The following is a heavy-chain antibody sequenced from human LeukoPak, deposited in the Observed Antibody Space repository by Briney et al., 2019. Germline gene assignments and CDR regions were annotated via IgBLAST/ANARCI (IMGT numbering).Heavy chain of an antibody. J-gene: IGHJ4*02. V-gene: IGHV6-1*01. CDR1: GDSVSSNGAA. D-gene: IGHD3-16*01. CDR2: TYYRSKWYN. Sequence: PSQTLSLTCAISGDSVSSNGAAWNWIRQSPSRGLEWLGRTYYRSKWYNDYAVSVRGRITINPDTSKIQFSLQLNSVTPEDTAVYYCVRDGEGGLDYFDHWGQGTLVTVSS. CDR3: VRDGEGGLDYFDH.